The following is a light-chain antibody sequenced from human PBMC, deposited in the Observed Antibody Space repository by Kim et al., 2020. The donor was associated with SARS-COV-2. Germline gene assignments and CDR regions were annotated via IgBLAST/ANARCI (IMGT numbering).Light chain of an antibody. J-gene: IGKJ1*01. Sequence: EIVMTQSPALLSVSPGERATLSCRASQSVSNNLAWYQHKPGQAPRLLIYGASTRATGIPARFSGSGSGTEFTLTIGGLQSEDFALYFCQQYDDWPSWTFGQGTKVDIK. CDR3: QQYDDWPSWT. V-gene: IGKV3-15*01. CDR2: GAS. CDR1: QSVSNN.